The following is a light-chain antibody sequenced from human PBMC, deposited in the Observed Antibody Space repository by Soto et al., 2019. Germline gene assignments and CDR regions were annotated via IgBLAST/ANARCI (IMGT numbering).Light chain of an antibody. V-gene: IGLV3-21*02. CDR2: DVS. CDR3: QVWDSSSDHLYV. CDR1: NIGSKS. J-gene: IGLJ1*01. Sequence: VLTQPPSVSVAPGQTARITCGGNNIGSKSVHWYQQKPGQAPVLVVYDVSDRPSGIPERFSGSNSGNTATLTISRVEAGDEADYYCQVWDSSSDHLYVFGTGTKVTVL.